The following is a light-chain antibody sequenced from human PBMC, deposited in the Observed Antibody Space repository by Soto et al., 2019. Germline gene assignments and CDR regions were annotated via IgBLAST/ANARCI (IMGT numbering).Light chain of an antibody. V-gene: IGLV2-14*01. CDR2: DVS. CDR1: SSDVGGFNY. CDR3: CSYTSTDSPVV. J-gene: IGLJ1*01. Sequence: QSALTQPASVSGSPGQSITISCPGTSSDVGGFNYVSWYQQHPGKAPKVMIYDVSDRPSGVSNRFSGSKSGNTASLTISGLQAEDEADYYCCSYTSTDSPVVFGSGTKVTVL.